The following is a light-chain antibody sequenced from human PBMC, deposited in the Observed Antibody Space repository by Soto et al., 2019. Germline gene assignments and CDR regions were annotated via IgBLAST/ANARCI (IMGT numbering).Light chain of an antibody. CDR1: QTISSW. CDR3: QHYNSYSES. V-gene: IGKV1-5*03. J-gene: IGKJ1*01. Sequence: DIQMTQSPSTLSGSVGDRVTITCRASQTISSWLAWYQQKPGKAPKLLIYTASTLKSGVPSRFSGSGSGTEFTLTISSLQPDYFATYYCQHYNSYSESFGQGNKVELK. CDR2: TAS.